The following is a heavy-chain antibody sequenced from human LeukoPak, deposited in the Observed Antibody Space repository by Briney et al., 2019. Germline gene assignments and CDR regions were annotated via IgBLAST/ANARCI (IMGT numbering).Heavy chain of an antibody. CDR2: IYYSGST. CDR3: ARDFAGNYYFHY. Sequence: SETLSLTCTVSGGSVSSGTYYWSWIRQPPGEGLEWIGYIYYSGSTNYSPSLKSRVTISVDTSKKHFSLRLSSVTAADTAVYYCARDFAGNYYFHYWGQGTLVTVSS. CDR1: GGSVSSGTYY. D-gene: IGHD1-7*01. J-gene: IGHJ4*02. V-gene: IGHV4-61*01.